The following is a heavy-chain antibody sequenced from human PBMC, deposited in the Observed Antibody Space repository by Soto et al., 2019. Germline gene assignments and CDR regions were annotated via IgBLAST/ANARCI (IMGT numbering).Heavy chain of an antibody. Sequence: GGSLRLSCAASGFTFSSYSMNWVRQAPGKGLEWVSSISSSSSYIYYADSVKGRFTISRDNAKNSLYLQMNSLRAEDTAVYYCAREAAARWGDYYYYGMDVWGQGTTVTVSS. CDR2: ISSSSSYI. D-gene: IGHD3-10*01. CDR1: GFTFSSYS. CDR3: AREAAARWGDYYYYGMDV. V-gene: IGHV3-21*01. J-gene: IGHJ6*02.